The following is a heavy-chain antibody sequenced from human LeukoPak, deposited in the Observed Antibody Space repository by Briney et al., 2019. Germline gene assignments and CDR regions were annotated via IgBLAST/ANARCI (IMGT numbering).Heavy chain of an antibody. V-gene: IGHV1-69*04. CDR2: IIPIFGIA. J-gene: IGHJ4*02. CDR1: AGTFSSYA. Sequence: SAKLSCNASAGTFSSYAISWVRIAPAQGLESLGRIIPIFGIANYAQKFQGRVTITADKSTSTAYMELSSLRSEDTAVYYCAREADDGSSPLDYWGQGTLVTVSS. D-gene: IGHD6-13*01. CDR3: AREADDGSSPLDY.